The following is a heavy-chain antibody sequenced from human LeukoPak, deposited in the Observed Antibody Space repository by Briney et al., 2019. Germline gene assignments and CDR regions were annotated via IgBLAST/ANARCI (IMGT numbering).Heavy chain of an antibody. Sequence: PSETLSLTCTVSGGSISSSGHYWGWIRQPPGKGLEWIGSLHYSGSAYHNPFLKSRITISADTSKNQFSLKLSSVAAADTAVYYCARHRDGYNRPFDYWGQGTLVTVSS. CDR2: LHYSGSA. D-gene: IGHD5-24*01. CDR3: ARHRDGYNRPFDY. J-gene: IGHJ4*02. V-gene: IGHV4-39*01. CDR1: GGSISSSGHY.